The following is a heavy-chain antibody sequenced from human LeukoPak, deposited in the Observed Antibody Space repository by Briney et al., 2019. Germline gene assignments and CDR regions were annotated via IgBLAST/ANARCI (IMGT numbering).Heavy chain of an antibody. Sequence: SGTLSLTCTVSGGSISSYYWSWIRQPPGKGLEWIGYIYYSGSTNYDPSVKSRVTISGDKSKNQFSLKLSSVTAADTAVYSCARSRRLQLDYWGQGTLVTVSS. D-gene: IGHD5-24*01. J-gene: IGHJ4*02. CDR2: IYYSGST. CDR1: GGSISSYY. CDR3: ARSRRLQLDY. V-gene: IGHV4-59*08.